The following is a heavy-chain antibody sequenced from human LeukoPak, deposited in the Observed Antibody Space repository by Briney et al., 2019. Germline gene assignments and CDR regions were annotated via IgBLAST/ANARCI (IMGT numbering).Heavy chain of an antibody. D-gene: IGHD3-10*01. J-gene: IGHJ4*02. Sequence: GGSLRLSCAASGFTFTTYWMHWVRQAPGKGLVWVSRINTDGSSTTYADSVKGRFTISRDNSKNTLYLQMNSLRAEDTAVYYCARVAAITMVRGVPDYWGQGTLVTVSS. CDR2: INTDGSST. CDR1: GFTFTTYW. V-gene: IGHV3-74*01. CDR3: ARVAAITMVRGVPDY.